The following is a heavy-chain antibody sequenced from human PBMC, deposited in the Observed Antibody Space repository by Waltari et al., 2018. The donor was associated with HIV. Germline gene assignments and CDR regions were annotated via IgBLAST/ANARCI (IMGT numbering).Heavy chain of an antibody. J-gene: IGHJ4*02. D-gene: IGHD3-9*01. V-gene: IGHV3-64D*06. CDR3: AKGNYDVLTGYYGPSFEY. Sequence: EVQLVESGGTLVQPGGSLRLSCSASGFPFSSYAIHWFRQTPGKGLEYGSGISGDGHSTYYACSLKGRFTITRDSYKNTVWLQMRSLRAEDTSVYYCAKGNYDVLTGYYGPSFEYWGQGTLVTVSS. CDR1: GFPFSSYA. CDR2: ISGDGHST.